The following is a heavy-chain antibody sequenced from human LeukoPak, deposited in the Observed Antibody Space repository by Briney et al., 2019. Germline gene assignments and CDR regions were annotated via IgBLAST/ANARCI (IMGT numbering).Heavy chain of an antibody. J-gene: IGHJ3*02. Sequence: GGSLRLSCAASGFTFSSYWMSWVRRAPGKGLEWVANIKQDGSEKYYVGSVKGRFTISRDNAKNSLYLQMNSLRAEDTAVYYCVREMGLSDAFDIWGQGTMVTVSS. V-gene: IGHV3-7*01. CDR1: GFTFSSYW. CDR3: VREMGLSDAFDI. CDR2: IKQDGSEK. D-gene: IGHD3-16*02.